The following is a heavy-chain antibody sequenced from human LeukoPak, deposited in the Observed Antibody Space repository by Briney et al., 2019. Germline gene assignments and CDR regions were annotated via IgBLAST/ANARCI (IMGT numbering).Heavy chain of an antibody. J-gene: IGHJ4*02. V-gene: IGHV1-2*02. CDR2: INPNSGGT. D-gene: IGHD3-22*01. CDR3: AQSRLYYYDSSGT. Sequence: GWINPNSGGTTYAQKFEGRVTMTRHTSISTAYMELSRLRSDDTAVYYCAQSRLYYYDSSGTWGQGTLVTVSS.